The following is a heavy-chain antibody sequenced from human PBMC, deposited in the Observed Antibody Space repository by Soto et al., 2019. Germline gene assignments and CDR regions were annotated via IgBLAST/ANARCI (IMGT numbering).Heavy chain of an antibody. D-gene: IGHD6-13*01. CDR3: ARGWDSSSWYHDDNWYFDL. Sequence: QVTLKESGPVLVKPTETLTLTCTVSGFSLSNARMGVSWIRQPPGKALEWLAHIFSNDEKSYSTSLKSRLTISKDTSKSQVVLTMTNMDPVDTATYYCARGWDSSSWYHDDNWYFDLWGRGTLVTVSS. CDR2: IFSNDEK. V-gene: IGHV2-26*01. CDR1: GFSLSNARMG. J-gene: IGHJ2*01.